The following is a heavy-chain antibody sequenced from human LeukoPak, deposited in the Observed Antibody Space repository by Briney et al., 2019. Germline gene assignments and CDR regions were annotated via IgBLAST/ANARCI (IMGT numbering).Heavy chain of an antibody. J-gene: IGHJ1*01. D-gene: IGHD6-13*01. CDR1: GDSISTSNYY. CDR2: IYYSGIT. V-gene: IGHV4-39*07. CDR3: ASGYTSTWYLVLAY. Sequence: SETLSLTCTASGDSISTSNYYWAWIRQPPGKGLEWIGSIYYSGITYYNASLKSRVTTSLDTSKNQLSLKVNSVTAADTAVYYCASGYTSTWYLVLAYWGQGTLVTVSS.